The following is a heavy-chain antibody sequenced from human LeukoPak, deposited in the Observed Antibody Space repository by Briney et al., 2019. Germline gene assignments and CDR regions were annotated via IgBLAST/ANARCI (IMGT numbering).Heavy chain of an antibody. J-gene: IGHJ5*02. D-gene: IGHD6-6*01. CDR1: GGSISSYY. V-gene: IGHV4-59*12. Sequence: SETLSLTCTVSGGSISSYYWSWIRQPPGKGLEWIGYIYYSGSTNYNPSLKSRVTISVDTSNNQFSLKLSSVTAADTAVYYCAREVIAAHNWFDPWGQGTLVTVSS. CDR3: AREVIAAHNWFDP. CDR2: IYYSGST.